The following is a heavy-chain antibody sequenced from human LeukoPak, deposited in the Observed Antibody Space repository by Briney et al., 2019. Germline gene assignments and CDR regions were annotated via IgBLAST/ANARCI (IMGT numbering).Heavy chain of an antibody. Sequence: ASVKVSCKASGYTFTGYYMHWVRPAPGQGLEWMGWINPNSGGTNYAQKFQGWVTMTRDTSISTAYMELSRLRSDDTAVYYCARGTYDLYYYGMDVWGQGTTVTVSS. J-gene: IGHJ6*02. D-gene: IGHD3-16*01. CDR2: INPNSGGT. V-gene: IGHV1-2*04. CDR1: GYTFTGYY. CDR3: ARGTYDLYYYGMDV.